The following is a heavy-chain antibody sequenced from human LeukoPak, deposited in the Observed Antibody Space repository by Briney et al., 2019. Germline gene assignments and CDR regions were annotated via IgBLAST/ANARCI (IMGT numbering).Heavy chain of an antibody. V-gene: IGHV3-64*02. CDR3: ARWGSTSCYDY. D-gene: IGHD2-2*01. Sequence: GGSLRLSCAASGFTFSTYAMHWVRQAPGKGLEYVSAISTNGDCTYYADSVKGRFTISRDNSKNTLFLQMGSLRADDMAVYYCARWGSTSCYDYWGQGTLVTVSS. J-gene: IGHJ4*02. CDR1: GFTFSTYA. CDR2: ISTNGDCT.